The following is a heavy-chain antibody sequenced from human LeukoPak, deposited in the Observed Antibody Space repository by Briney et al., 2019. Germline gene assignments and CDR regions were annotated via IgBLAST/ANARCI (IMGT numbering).Heavy chain of an antibody. CDR1: GYTFTSYD. V-gene: IGHV1-8*01. D-gene: IGHD3-10*01. J-gene: IGHJ4*02. CDR3: ASAGNYYGSGSYY. Sequence: VASVKVSCKASGYTFTSYDINWVRQATGQGLEWMGWMNPNSGNTGYAQKFQGRVTMTRNTSITTAYLELSSLRSEDTAVYYCASAGNYYGSGSYYWGQGTLVTVSS. CDR2: MNPNSGNT.